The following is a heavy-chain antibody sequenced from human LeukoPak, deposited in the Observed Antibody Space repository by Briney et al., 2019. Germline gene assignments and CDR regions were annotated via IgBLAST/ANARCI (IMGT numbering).Heavy chain of an antibody. CDR1: GYTFTGYY. J-gene: IGHJ5*02. Sequence: ASVKVSCKASGYTFTGYYMHWVRQAPGQGLEWMGWINPNSGGTNYAQKFQGRVTMTRDTSISTAYMELSRLRSDDTAVYYCLLSGYCSSTSCYGGFDPWGQGTLVTVSS. CDR2: INPNSGGT. CDR3: LLSGYCSSTSCYGGFDP. V-gene: IGHV1-2*02. D-gene: IGHD2-2*01.